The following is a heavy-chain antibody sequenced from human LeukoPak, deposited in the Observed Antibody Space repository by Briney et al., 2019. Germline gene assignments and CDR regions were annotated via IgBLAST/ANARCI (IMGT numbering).Heavy chain of an antibody. Sequence: PSETLSLTCTVSGGSISSSSYYWGWIRQPPGKGLEWIGSIYYSGSTYYNPSLKSRVTISVDTSKNQFSLKLSSVTAADTAVYYCARHVGVRSDVRQQLGGDFDYWGQGTLVTVSS. CDR2: IYYSGST. D-gene: IGHD6-13*01. V-gene: IGHV4-39*01. CDR3: ARHVGVRSDVRQQLGGDFDY. CDR1: GGSISSSSYY. J-gene: IGHJ4*02.